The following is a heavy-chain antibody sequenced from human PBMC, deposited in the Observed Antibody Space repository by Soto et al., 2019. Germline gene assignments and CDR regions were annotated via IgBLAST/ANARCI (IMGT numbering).Heavy chain of an antibody. J-gene: IGHJ6*02. D-gene: IGHD3-22*01. Sequence: EVQLVESGGGLVQPGGSLRLSCTASGFSFSIFEMNWVRQAPGKGLEWVSYINSSGSSIYYADSVKGRFTISRDNAKNSLYLQMNSLRVEDTAVYYCGRDQSDSSGNHFEFYYYYGMDVWGQGTTVTVSS. CDR1: GFSFSIFE. CDR2: INSSGSSI. V-gene: IGHV3-48*03. CDR3: GRDQSDSSGNHFEFYYYYGMDV.